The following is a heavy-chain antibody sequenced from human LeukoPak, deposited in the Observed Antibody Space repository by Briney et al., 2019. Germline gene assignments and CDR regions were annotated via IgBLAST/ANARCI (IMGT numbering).Heavy chain of an antibody. CDR3: ASARPSYCSSTSCSVNYYYYGMDV. V-gene: IGHV3-11*01. J-gene: IGHJ6*02. CDR2: ISSSGSTI. Sequence: GGSLRLSCAASGFTFSDYYMSWIRQAPGKGLEWVSYISSSGSTIYYADSVKGRFTISRDNAKNSLYLQMNSLRAKDTAVYYCASARPSYCSSTSCSVNYYYYGMDVWGQGTTVTVSS. D-gene: IGHD2-2*01. CDR1: GFTFSDYY.